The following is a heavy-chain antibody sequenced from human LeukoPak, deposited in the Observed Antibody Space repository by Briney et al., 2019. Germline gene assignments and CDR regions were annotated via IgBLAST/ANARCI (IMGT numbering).Heavy chain of an antibody. Sequence: SETLSLTCTVSGGSISSYYWSWIRQPPGKGLEWIGYIYYSGSTNYNPSLKSRVTISVDTSKNQFSLKLSSVTAADTAVYYCASDILTGTGSVWGQGTLVTVSS. CDR3: ASDILTGTGSV. D-gene: IGHD3-9*01. CDR1: GGSISSYY. CDR2: IYYSGST. V-gene: IGHV4-59*12. J-gene: IGHJ4*02.